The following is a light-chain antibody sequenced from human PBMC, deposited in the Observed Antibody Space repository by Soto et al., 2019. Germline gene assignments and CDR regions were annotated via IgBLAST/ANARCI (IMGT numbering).Light chain of an antibody. CDR2: GAS. J-gene: IGKJ2*01. CDR1: QSVASS. V-gene: IGKV3-15*01. Sequence: EVVMTQSPATLSVSPGDTANLSCRASQSVASSLAWYYQKPGQAPRLLIYGASIRATGIPVRFSGSGSGTEFTLTISSLQSEDFAVYYCQHYSNWPMLTFGQGTKLQIK. CDR3: QHYSNWPMLT.